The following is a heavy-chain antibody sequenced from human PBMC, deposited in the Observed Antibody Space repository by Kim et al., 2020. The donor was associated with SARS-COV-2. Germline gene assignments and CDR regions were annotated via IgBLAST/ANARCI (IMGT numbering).Heavy chain of an antibody. J-gene: IGHJ4*02. V-gene: IGHV4-34*01. Sequence: SETLSLTCAVYGGSFSGYYWSWIRQPPGKGLEWIGEINHSGSTNYNPSLKSRVTISVDTSKNQFSLKLSSVTAADTAVYYCARALRISSSSSLGYWGQGTLVTVSS. D-gene: IGHD6-6*01. CDR2: INHSGST. CDR1: GGSFSGYY. CDR3: ARALRISSSSSLGY.